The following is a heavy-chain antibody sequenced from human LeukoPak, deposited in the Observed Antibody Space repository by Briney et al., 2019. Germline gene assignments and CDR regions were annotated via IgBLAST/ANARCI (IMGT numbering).Heavy chain of an antibody. CDR3: ARQYCSSTTCYEYDY. D-gene: IGHD2-2*01. V-gene: IGHV1-2*02. Sequence: ATVKVSCKASGYTFTGYYMHWVRQAPGQGLEWMGWINPNSGGTNYAQKFQGRVTMTTDTSTSTAYMELRGLRSDDTAVYYCARQYCSSTTCYEYDYWGQGTLVTVSS. J-gene: IGHJ4*02. CDR2: INPNSGGT. CDR1: GYTFTGYY.